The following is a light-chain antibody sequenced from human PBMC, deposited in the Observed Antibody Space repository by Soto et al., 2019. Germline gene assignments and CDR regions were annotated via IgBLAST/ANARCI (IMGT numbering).Light chain of an antibody. V-gene: IGLV2-14*01. Sequence: QSLLTQPASVFGSPGQSITISCTGTSSDVGGYNYVSWYQQHPGKAPKLMIYDVSNRPSGVSNRFSGSKSGDTASLTISGLQAEDEADYYCSSYTSSSTSYVFGTGTKVTVL. CDR1: SSDVGGYNY. CDR2: DVS. CDR3: SSYTSSSTSYV. J-gene: IGLJ1*01.